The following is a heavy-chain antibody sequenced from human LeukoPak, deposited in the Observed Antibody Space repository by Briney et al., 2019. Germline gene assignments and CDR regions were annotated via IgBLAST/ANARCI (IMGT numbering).Heavy chain of an antibody. CDR3: ARLFNYYYYYMDV. D-gene: IGHD3-10*01. CDR2: IYYSGST. CDR1: GGSISSYY. V-gene: IGHV4-39*01. J-gene: IGHJ6*03. Sequence: SETLSLTCTVSGGSISSYYWSWIRQPPGKGLEWIGSIYYSGSTYYNPSLKSRVTISVDTSKNQFSLKLSSVTAADTAVYYCARLFNYYYYYMDVWGKGTTVTVSS.